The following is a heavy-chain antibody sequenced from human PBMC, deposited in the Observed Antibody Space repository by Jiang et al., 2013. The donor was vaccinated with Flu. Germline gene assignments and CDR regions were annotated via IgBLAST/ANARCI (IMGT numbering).Heavy chain of an antibody. CDR1: GGSVSSGSYY. CDR2: IYYSGST. V-gene: IGHV4-61*01. J-gene: IGHJ4*02. D-gene: IGHD5-18*01. CDR3: ARERVDTAMVDLRLADY. Sequence: GPGLVKPSETLSLTCTVSGGSVSSGSYYWSWIRQPPGKGLEWIGYIYYSGSTNYNPSLKSRVTISVDTSKNQFSLKLSSVTAADTAAYYCARERVDTAMVDLRLADYWGQGTLVTVSS.